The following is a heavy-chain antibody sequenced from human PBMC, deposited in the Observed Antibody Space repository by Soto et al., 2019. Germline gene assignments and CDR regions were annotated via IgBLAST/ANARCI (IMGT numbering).Heavy chain of an antibody. Sequence: SETLSLTCAVYGGSFSGYYWSWIRQPPGKGLEWIGEINHSGSTNYNPSLKSRVTISVDTSKNQFSLKLSSVTAADTAVYYCARGTPLLRYFDWSLGSYGMDAWGQGTTVTVSS. CDR1: GGSFSGYY. V-gene: IGHV4-34*01. D-gene: IGHD3-9*01. J-gene: IGHJ6*02. CDR2: INHSGST. CDR3: ARGTPLLRYFDWSLGSYGMDA.